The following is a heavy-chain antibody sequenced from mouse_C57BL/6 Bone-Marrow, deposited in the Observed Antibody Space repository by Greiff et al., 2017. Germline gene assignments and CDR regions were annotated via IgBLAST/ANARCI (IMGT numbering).Heavy chain of an antibody. D-gene: IGHD2-4*01. CDR3: ARHGVRLRRYYAMDY. CDR1: GFSLTSYG. Sequence: VQGVESGPGLVAPSQSLSITCTVSGFSLTSYGVHWVRQPPGKGLEWLVVIWSDGSTTYNSALKSRLSISKDNSKSQVFLKMNSLQTDDTAMYYCARHGVRLRRYYAMDYWGQGTSVTVSS. V-gene: IGHV2-6-1*01. CDR2: IWSDGST. J-gene: IGHJ4*01.